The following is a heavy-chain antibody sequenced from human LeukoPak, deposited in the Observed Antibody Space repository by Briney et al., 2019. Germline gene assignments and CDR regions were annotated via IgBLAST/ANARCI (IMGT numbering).Heavy chain of an antibody. J-gene: IGHJ3*02. CDR3: ARGMVGANSFDI. CDR2: IWYDGSNK. Sequence: GRSLRLSCAASGFTFSSYGMHWVRQAPGKGLEWVAVIWYDGSNKYYADSVKGRFTISRDNSKNTLYLQMNSLRAEDTAVYYCARGMVGANSFDIWGQGTMVTVSS. V-gene: IGHV3-33*01. CDR1: GFTFSSYG. D-gene: IGHD1-26*01.